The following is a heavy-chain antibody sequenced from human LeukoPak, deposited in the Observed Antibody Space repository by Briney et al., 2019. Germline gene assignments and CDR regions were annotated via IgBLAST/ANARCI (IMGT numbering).Heavy chain of an antibody. Sequence: ASVTVSCTASGYTSTNYYMHWVRQAPGLGLEWMGIINPSGGSPSYAQKFQGRLTMTRDTSTSTVYMELSSLRSEDTAVYYCARRNYGGNGGAMDVWGQGTTVTVS. D-gene: IGHD4-23*01. CDR3: ARRNYGGNGGAMDV. V-gene: IGHV1-46*01. J-gene: IGHJ6*02. CDR2: INPSGGSP. CDR1: GYTSTNYY.